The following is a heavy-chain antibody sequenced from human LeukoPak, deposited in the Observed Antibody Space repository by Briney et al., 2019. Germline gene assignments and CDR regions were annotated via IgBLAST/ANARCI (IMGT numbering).Heavy chain of an antibody. V-gene: IGHV1-2*02. J-gene: IGHJ5*02. Sequence: GASVKVSCKASGYTFTGYYMHWVRQAPGQGLEWMGWINPNSGGTNYAQKFQGRVTMTRDTSISTAYMELSRLRSDDTAVYYCARGIAARPARFDPWGQGTLVTVSS. CDR2: INPNSGGT. CDR1: GYTFTGYY. D-gene: IGHD6-6*01. CDR3: ARGIAARPARFDP.